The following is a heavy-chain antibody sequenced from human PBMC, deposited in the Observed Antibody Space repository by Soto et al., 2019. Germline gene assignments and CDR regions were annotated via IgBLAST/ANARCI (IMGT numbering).Heavy chain of an antibody. J-gene: IGHJ6*02. CDR3: ARGAGTGSFYYYYGMDV. CDR2: IIPIFGTA. CDR1: GGTFSSYA. V-gene: IGHV1-69*01. Sequence: QVQLVQYGAEVKKPGSSVKVSCKASGGTFSSYAISWVRQAPGQGLEWMGGIIPIFGTANYAQKFQGRVTITADESTSTAYMELSSLRSEDTAVYYCARGAGTGSFYYYYGMDVWGQGTTVTVSS. D-gene: IGHD6-19*01.